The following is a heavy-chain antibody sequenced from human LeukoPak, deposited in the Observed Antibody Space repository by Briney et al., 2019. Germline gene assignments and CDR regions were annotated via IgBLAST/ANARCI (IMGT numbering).Heavy chain of an antibody. Sequence: SETLSLTCAVYGGSFSGYYWSWIRQPPGKGLERIGEINHSGSTNYNPSLKSRVTISVDTSKNQFSLKLSSVTAADTAVYYCARGGDTAMVTFRFDYWGQGTLVTVSS. D-gene: IGHD5-18*01. CDR1: GGSFSGYY. V-gene: IGHV4-34*01. CDR3: ARGGDTAMVTFRFDY. CDR2: INHSGST. J-gene: IGHJ4*02.